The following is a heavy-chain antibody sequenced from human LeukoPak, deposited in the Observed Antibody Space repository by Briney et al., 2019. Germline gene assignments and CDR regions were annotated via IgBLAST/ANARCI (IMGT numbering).Heavy chain of an antibody. CDR1: GFTFSSYW. V-gene: IGHV3-74*01. CDR3: AKEGTTKPQYYYYYYYMDV. Sequence: GGSLRLSCAASGFTFSSYWMHWVRQAPGKGLVWVSRINSDGSSTSYADSVKGRFTISRDNAKNTLYLQMNSLRAEDTAVYYCAKEGTTKPQYYYYYYYMDVWGKGTTVTISS. CDR2: INSDGSST. J-gene: IGHJ6*03. D-gene: IGHD4-11*01.